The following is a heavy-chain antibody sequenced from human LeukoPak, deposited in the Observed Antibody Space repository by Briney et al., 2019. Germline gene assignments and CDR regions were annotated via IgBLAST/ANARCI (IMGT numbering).Heavy chain of an antibody. CDR1: GFTFRTYP. CDR3: AKTRAYGADY. D-gene: IGHD4-17*01. J-gene: IGHJ4*02. Sequence: EGSLRLSCVASGFTFRTYPMTWVRQAPGKGLEWVSSVSGSGYSTYYADSVKGRFTISRDNSKDTLYLQMDSLRADDTALYYCAKTRAYGADYWDQGTLVTVSS. V-gene: IGHV3-23*01. CDR2: VSGSGYST.